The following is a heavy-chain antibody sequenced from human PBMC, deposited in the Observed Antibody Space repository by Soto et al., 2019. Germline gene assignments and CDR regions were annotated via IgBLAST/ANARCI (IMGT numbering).Heavy chain of an antibody. CDR2: ISSSGSTI. CDR1: GFTFSDYY. D-gene: IGHD3-22*01. Sequence: QVQLVESGGGLVKPGGSLRLSCAASGFTFSDYYMSWIRQAPGKGLEWVSYISSSGSTIYYADSVKGRFTISRDNAKNSLYLQMNSLRAEDTAVYYCARLDGNDYDSSGYYYYYYGMDVWGQETTVTVSS. J-gene: IGHJ6*02. V-gene: IGHV3-11*01. CDR3: ARLDGNDYDSSGYYYYYYGMDV.